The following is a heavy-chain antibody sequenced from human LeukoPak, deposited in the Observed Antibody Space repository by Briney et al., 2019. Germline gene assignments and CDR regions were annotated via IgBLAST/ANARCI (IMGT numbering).Heavy chain of an antibody. CDR1: GFTFRNYW. CDR2: INSDGSTI. Sequence: GGSLRLSCAASGFTFRNYWVLWVRHARGKGLVWVSRINSDGSTINYADSVKGRFTISRDNAKNTLYLQVNSLRAEDTAVYYCASAGNYRFDYWGQGTLVTVSS. V-gene: IGHV3-74*01. J-gene: IGHJ4*02. CDR3: ASAGNYRFDY. D-gene: IGHD1-7*01.